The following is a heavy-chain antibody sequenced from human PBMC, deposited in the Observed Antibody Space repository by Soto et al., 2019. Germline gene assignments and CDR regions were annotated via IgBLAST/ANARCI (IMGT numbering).Heavy chain of an antibody. J-gene: IGHJ3*02. V-gene: IGHV1-69*13. CDR2: IIPIFGTA. CDR3: ASYSGYDSAFDI. D-gene: IGHD5-12*01. CDR1: GYTFTSYG. Sequence: SVKVSCKASGYTFTSYGISWVRQAPGQGLEWMGGIIPIFGTANYAQKFQGRVTITADESTSTAYMELSSLRSEDTAVYYCASYSGYDSAFDIWGQGTMVTVSS.